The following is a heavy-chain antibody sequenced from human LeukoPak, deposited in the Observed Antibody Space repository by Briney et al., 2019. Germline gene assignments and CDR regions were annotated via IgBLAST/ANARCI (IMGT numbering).Heavy chain of an antibody. J-gene: IGHJ4*02. CDR2: IRSGGNTA. Sequence: GGSLRLSRVASGFTFSAYEMNWVRQAPGKGLEWVSYIRSGGNTAFYADSVKGRFTISRDNAKNSLYLQMESLRAEDTAVYYCARGEVVPVWGQGTLVTVSS. D-gene: IGHD2-21*01. CDR1: GFTFSAYE. CDR3: ARGEVVPV. V-gene: IGHV3-48*03.